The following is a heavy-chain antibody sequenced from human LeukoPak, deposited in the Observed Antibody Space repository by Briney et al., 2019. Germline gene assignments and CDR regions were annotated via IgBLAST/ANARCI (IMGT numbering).Heavy chain of an antibody. CDR1: GGTFSSYA. Sequence: SVKVSCEASGGTFSSYAISWVRQAPGQGLEWMGGIIPIFGTANYAQKFQGRVTITADESTSTAYMELSSLRSDDTAVYYCARTYSSSWGLDYWGQGTLVTVSS. J-gene: IGHJ4*02. CDR2: IIPIFGTA. CDR3: ARTYSSSWGLDY. V-gene: IGHV1-69*13. D-gene: IGHD6-13*01.